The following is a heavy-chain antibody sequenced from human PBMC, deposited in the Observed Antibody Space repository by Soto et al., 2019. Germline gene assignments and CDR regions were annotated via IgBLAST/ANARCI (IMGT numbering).Heavy chain of an antibody. D-gene: IGHD3-10*01. CDR2: IYYSGST. J-gene: IGHJ4*02. CDR3: AREGYGSGSYRVQY. Sequence: QVQLQESGPGLVKPSQTLSLTCTVSGGSISSGGYYWSWIRQHPGKGLEWIGYIYYSGSTYYNPSRKSRVTISVDTSKNQFSLKLSSVTAADTAVYYCAREGYGSGSYRVQYWGQGTLVTVSS. CDR1: GGSISSGGYY. V-gene: IGHV4-31*03.